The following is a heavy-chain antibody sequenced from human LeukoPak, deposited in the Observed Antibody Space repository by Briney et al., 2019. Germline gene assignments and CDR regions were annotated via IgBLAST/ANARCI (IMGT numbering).Heavy chain of an antibody. Sequence: GGSLRLSCVASGFGFGNYAMSWVRQAPGKGLQWVSQISGTGGATWYAGFARDRFTISRDNSKKTLYLQMSGLRVEDTAMYYCVKDPRETYGTHWSVAWGQGSPLSVSS. CDR1: GFGFGNYA. CDR2: ISGTGGAT. V-gene: IGHV3-23*01. J-gene: IGHJ5*02. CDR3: VKDPRETYGTHWSVA. D-gene: IGHD2-21*01.